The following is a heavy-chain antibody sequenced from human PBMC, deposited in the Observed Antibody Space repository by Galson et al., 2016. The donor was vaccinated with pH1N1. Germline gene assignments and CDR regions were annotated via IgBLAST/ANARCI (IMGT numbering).Heavy chain of an antibody. D-gene: IGHD4-23*01. CDR1: GGSISSRNW. V-gene: IGHV4-4*02. J-gene: IGHJ5*02. CDR3: ARDGGDYGGAGQYKYFDT. CDR2: IYHIGGT. Sequence: ETLSLTCAVSGGSISSRNWWSWVRQPPGQGLEWIGEIYHIGGTNYSPSLKSRVTISLDKSKNHFSLNLASVIAADTAVYYCARDGGDYGGAGQYKYFDTWGQGTLVTVSS.